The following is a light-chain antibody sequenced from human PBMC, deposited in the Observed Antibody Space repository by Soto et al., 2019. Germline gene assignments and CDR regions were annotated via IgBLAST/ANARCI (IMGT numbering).Light chain of an antibody. J-gene: IGKJ5*01. V-gene: IGKV1-5*03. Sequence: DIRVTQSPSTLSASVEDRVTIACRASQSINAWLAWYQQKPGKAPNLLIYQASTLQIGVPSRFSGSGSGTEFTLTINSLQPDDFATYFCQHYDSYSSIAFGQGTRLEIK. CDR2: QAS. CDR1: QSINAW. CDR3: QHYDSYSSIA.